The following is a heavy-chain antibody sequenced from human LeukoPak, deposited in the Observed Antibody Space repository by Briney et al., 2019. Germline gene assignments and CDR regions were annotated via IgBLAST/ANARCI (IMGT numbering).Heavy chain of an antibody. Sequence: GGSLRLSCAASGFTLSRYSMNWVRQAPGKGLEWVSSISSSSSYIYYADSVKGRFTISRDNAKNSLYLQMNSLRAEDTAVYYCARSPDYYFDYWGQGTLVTVSS. CDR3: ARSPDYYFDY. V-gene: IGHV3-21*01. CDR2: ISSSSSYI. CDR1: GFTLSRYS. D-gene: IGHD2-21*02. J-gene: IGHJ4*02.